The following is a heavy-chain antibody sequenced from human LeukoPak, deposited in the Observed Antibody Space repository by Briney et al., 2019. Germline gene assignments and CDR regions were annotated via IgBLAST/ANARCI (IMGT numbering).Heavy chain of an antibody. Sequence: PGGSLRLSCAASGFTVSSNYMSWVRQARGEGLEWVSAIYSGGSTYYADSVKSRFIISRHNSKNTLYLQMNSLRAEDTTVYYCARGPGYDRRGYYIYFDYWGQGTLVTVSS. CDR1: GFTVSSNY. V-gene: IGHV3-53*04. CDR2: IYSGGST. D-gene: IGHD3-22*01. CDR3: ARGPGYDRRGYYIYFDY. J-gene: IGHJ4*02.